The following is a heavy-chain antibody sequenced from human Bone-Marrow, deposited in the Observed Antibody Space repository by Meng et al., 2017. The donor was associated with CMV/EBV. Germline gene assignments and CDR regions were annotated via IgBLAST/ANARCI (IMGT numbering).Heavy chain of an antibody. Sequence: GGSLKISCAASGFTFSSYGMHLVRQAPGKGLEWVSAISSSSSYIYYADSVKGRFTISRDNAKHSLYLQMNSLRAEDTAVYYCARDPIAATSYGMDDWGQGTTVTVAS. V-gene: IGHV3-21*01. J-gene: IGHJ6*02. CDR2: ISSSSSYI. CDR3: ARDPIAATSYGMDD. CDR1: GFTFSSYG. D-gene: IGHD6-13*01.